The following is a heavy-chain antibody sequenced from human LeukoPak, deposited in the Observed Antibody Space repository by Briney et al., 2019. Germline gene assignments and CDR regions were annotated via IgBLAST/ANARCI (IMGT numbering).Heavy chain of an antibody. V-gene: IGHV4-31*03. CDR3: ARGRFYGFSGDS. CDR2: IYHSGST. CDR1: GGSISTGGYY. J-gene: IGHJ4*02. Sequence: SQTLSLTCTVSGGSISTGGYYWNWIRQHPGKGLEWIGFIYHSGSTSYNPSLKSRLSISVDTSKNQFSLKLNSVTAADTAVYYCARGRFYGFSGDSWGQGTLVSVSS. D-gene: IGHD2/OR15-2a*01.